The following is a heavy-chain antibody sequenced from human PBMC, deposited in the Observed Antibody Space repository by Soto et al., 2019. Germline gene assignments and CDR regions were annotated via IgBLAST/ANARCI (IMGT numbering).Heavy chain of an antibody. CDR2: INTGNGNT. CDR3: AREIGVAGTSGILGDYYGMDV. V-gene: IGHV1-3*04. D-gene: IGHD6-19*01. Sequence: ASVKVSCKASGYTFTTYAMHWVRQAPGQRLEWMGWINTGNGNTKYSQKFQGRVTISRDTSARIAYMELSSLRSEDTAVYYCAREIGVAGTSGILGDYYGMDVWGQGTTVTVSS. CDR1: GYTFTTYA. J-gene: IGHJ6*02.